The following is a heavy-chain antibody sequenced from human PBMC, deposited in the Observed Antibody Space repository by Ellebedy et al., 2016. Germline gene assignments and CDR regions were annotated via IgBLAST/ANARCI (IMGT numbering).Heavy chain of an antibody. CDR1: GFTFSSHW. Sequence: GGSLRLSCGTSGFTFSSHWMHWVRQSPGKGLVWVSRISANGRTTLYADSVKGRFTISRDNARNTLYLQMNSLGADDTAVYYCARADSRCTSTTCYALLDYWGQGTLVTVSS. D-gene: IGHD2-2*01. V-gene: IGHV3-74*03. CDR3: ARADSRCTSTTCYALLDY. CDR2: ISANGRTT. J-gene: IGHJ4*02.